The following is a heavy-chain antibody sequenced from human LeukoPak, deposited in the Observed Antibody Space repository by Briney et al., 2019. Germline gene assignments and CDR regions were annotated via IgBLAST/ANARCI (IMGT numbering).Heavy chain of an antibody. CDR3: TRHKRWLQSPDAFDI. D-gene: IGHD5-24*01. CDR2: TYYSGST. V-gene: IGHV4-59*08. Sequence: SETLSLTCTVSGGPIRDFYWSWIRQPPGKGLEWIGYTYYSGSTSYNPSPKSRVAISVDMSKSQFSLELSSVTAADTAIYYCTRHKRWLQSPDAFDIWGQGTMVTVSS. CDR1: GGPIRDFY. J-gene: IGHJ3*02.